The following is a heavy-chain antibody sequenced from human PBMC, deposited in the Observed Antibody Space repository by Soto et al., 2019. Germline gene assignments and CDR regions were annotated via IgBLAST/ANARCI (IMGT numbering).Heavy chain of an antibody. Sequence: SESLSITRTVSGGSIHDRTYYWAWLRKSPGKGLEWIGTIFYSGGTFYTPSLKSRVTMSVDTSNNQFSLKLSSVTAADTAVYYCARQASGYYYGWFDPWGQGTLVTVSS. J-gene: IGHJ5*02. D-gene: IGHD3-22*01. CDR1: GGSIHDRTYY. V-gene: IGHV4-39*01. CDR3: ARQASGYYYGWFDP. CDR2: IFYSGGT.